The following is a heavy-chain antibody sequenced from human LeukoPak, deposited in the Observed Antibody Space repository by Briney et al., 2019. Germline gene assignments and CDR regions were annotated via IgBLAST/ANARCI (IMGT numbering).Heavy chain of an antibody. Sequence: PSETLSLTCAVYGGSFSGYYWTWIRQPPGKGLEWIGSIYYSGSTYYNPSLKSRVTISVDTSKNQFSLKLSSVTAADTAVYYCASESFVVVPAAVGAHDAFDIWGQGTMVTVSS. CDR2: IYYSGST. CDR1: GGSFSGYY. CDR3: ASESFVVVPAAVGAHDAFDI. J-gene: IGHJ3*02. V-gene: IGHV4-34*01. D-gene: IGHD2-2*01.